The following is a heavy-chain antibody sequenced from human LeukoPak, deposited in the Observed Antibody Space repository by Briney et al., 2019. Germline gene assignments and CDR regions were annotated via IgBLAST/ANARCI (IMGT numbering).Heavy chain of an antibody. J-gene: IGHJ4*02. CDR1: GFTFSSYW. V-gene: IGHV3-7*01. CDR3: ARDSPYSDSFAYDY. Sequence: QAGGSLRLFCAASGFTFSSYWMSWVRQAPGKGLEWVANINLDGSEKYYVDSVKGRFTISRDNAKNSLYLQMRSLRAEDTAIYYCARDSPYSDSFAYDYWGQGTLVTVSS. CDR2: INLDGSEK. D-gene: IGHD1-26*01.